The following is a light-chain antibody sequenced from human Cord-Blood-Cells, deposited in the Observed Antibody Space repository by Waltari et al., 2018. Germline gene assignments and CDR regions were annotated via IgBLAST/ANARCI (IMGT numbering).Light chain of an antibody. Sequence: EIVMTQSPATLSVSPGERATLSCRASQSVSSNLAWYQQKPGQAPRLLIYGASTRATGIPARCSGSGCGTEFTITISSLQSEDFADYYCQQYNNWPFTFGPGTKVEIK. CDR3: QQYNNWPFT. CDR1: QSVSSN. CDR2: GAS. V-gene: IGKV3-15*01. J-gene: IGKJ3*01.